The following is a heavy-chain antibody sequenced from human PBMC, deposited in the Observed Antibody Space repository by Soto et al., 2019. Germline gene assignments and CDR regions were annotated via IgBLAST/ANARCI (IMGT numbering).Heavy chain of an antibody. CDR3: ARLNGYCISTNCHGYYGMDV. CDR2: IYSSENT. V-gene: IGHV4-39*01. Sequence: SSETLSLTCTVSGGSVSSSSYSWGWIRQSPRQVLEWIGTIYSSENTYYNPSLLSRVTISVDTSKNEFSVRLSSVTAADTAVYYCARLNGYCISTNCHGYYGMDVWGQGTTVT. D-gene: IGHD2-2*03. CDR1: GGSVSSSSYS. J-gene: IGHJ6*02.